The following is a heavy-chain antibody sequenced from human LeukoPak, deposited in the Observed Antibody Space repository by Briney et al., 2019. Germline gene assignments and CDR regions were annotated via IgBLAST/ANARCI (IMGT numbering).Heavy chain of an antibody. V-gene: IGHV5-51*01. Sequence: PGESLKISCKGSGYSFTSYWIGWVRQMPGKGLEWMGIIYPGDSDTKYSPSFQGQVTISADKSISTAYLQWSSLKASDTAMYYCARLVAARRPFDAFDIWGQGTMVTVSS. J-gene: IGHJ3*02. CDR1: GYSFTSYW. CDR2: IYPGDSDT. CDR3: ARLVAARRPFDAFDI. D-gene: IGHD6-6*01.